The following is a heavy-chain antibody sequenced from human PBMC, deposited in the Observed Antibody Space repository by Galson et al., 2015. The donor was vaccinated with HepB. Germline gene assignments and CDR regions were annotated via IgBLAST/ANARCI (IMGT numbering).Heavy chain of an antibody. Sequence: SLRLSCAASGSTVSDYFMHWVRQAPGKGLEWVAVTSYDGSNNYYGDLVKGRFSISRDSSKNTLFLQMRRVRTDDTAVYYCGRGGLRAVAGTKGDYWGQGSLVTVSS. J-gene: IGHJ4*02. CDR2: TSYDGSNN. D-gene: IGHD6-19*01. V-gene: IGHV3-30-3*01. CDR1: GSTVSDYF. CDR3: GRGGLRAVAGTKGDY.